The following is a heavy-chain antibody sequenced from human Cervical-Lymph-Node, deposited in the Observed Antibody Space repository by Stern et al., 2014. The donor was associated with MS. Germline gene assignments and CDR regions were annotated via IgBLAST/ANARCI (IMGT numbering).Heavy chain of an antibody. CDR3: ARGLLGSENAFDI. CDR1: GYTFTSYG. V-gene: IGHV1-18*01. Sequence: EQLEESGAEVKKPGASVKVSCKASGYTFTSYGISWVRQAPGQGLEWMGWISAYNGNTNYAQKLRGRVTMTTDKSTSKAYMELRSMRSDDTAVYYCARGLLGSENAFDIWGQGTMVTVSS. CDR2: ISAYNGNT. J-gene: IGHJ3*02. D-gene: IGHD2-15*01.